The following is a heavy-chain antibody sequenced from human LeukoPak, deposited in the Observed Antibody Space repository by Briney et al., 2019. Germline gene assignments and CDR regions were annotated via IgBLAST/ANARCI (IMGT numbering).Heavy chain of an antibody. J-gene: IGHJ4*02. D-gene: IGHD5-18*01. Sequence: KTSETLSLTCAVYGGSFSGYYWSWIRQPPGKGLEWIGEINHSGSTNYNPSLKSRVTISVDTSKNQFSLKLSSVTAADTVVYYCARERDTAMVRGFSNDYWGQGTLVTVSS. CDR1: GGSFSGYY. CDR3: ARERDTAMVRGFSNDY. V-gene: IGHV4-34*01. CDR2: INHSGST.